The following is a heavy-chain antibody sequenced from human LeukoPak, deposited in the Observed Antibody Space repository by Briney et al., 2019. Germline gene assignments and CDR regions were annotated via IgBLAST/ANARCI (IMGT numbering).Heavy chain of an antibody. D-gene: IGHD3-10*01. J-gene: IGHJ5*02. CDR1: GFTFSSYE. CDR3: ARDQSRRFGELLWTRRGWFDP. Sequence: PGGSLRLSCAASGFTFSSYEMNWVRQAPGKGLEWVSSISTSSSYIYYADSVKGRFTISRDNAKKSLYLQMNSLRAEDTAVYYCARDQSRRFGELLWTRRGWFDPWGQGALVTVSS. V-gene: IGHV3-21*01. CDR2: ISTSSSYI.